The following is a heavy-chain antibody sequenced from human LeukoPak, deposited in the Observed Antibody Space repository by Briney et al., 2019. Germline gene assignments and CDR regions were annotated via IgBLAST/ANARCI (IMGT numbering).Heavy chain of an antibody. CDR1: GGSFSGYY. D-gene: IGHD3-10*01. CDR3: ARRGSGSYYNDLMDY. J-gene: IGHJ4*02. Sequence: SETLSLTCAVYGGSFSGYYWSWIRQPPGKGLEWIGEINHIGSTNYNPSLKSRVTISVDTSKNQFSLKLSSVTAADTAVYYCARRGSGSYYNDLMDYWGQGTLVTVSS. V-gene: IGHV4-34*01. CDR2: INHIGST.